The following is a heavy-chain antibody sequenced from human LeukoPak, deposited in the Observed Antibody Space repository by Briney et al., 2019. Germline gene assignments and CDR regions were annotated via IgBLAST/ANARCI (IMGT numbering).Heavy chain of an antibody. CDR1: GFTVSSNY. Sequence: GGSLRLSCAASGFTVSSNYMSWVRQAPGKGLEWVSVIYSGGSTYYADSVKGRFTISRDNSKNTLYLQMNSLRAEDTAVYYCARALSGGVIIDYYYGMDVWGQGTTVTVSS. D-gene: IGHD3-10*01. CDR2: IYSGGST. V-gene: IGHV3-66*01. J-gene: IGHJ6*02. CDR3: ARALSGGVIIDYYYGMDV.